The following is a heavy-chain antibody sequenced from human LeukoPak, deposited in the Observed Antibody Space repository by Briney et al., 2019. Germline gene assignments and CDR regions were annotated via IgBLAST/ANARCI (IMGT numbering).Heavy chain of an antibody. J-gene: IGHJ4*02. D-gene: IGHD1-26*01. Sequence: GGSLRLSCAASGFTFSSYSMNWVRQAPGKGLEWVSSISSSSSYIYYADSVKGRFTISRDNAKNSLYLQMNSLRAEDTAVYYCAREVGAPDPYFDYWGQGTLVTVSS. CDR1: GFTFSSYS. CDR3: AREVGAPDPYFDY. CDR2: ISSSSSYI. V-gene: IGHV3-21*04.